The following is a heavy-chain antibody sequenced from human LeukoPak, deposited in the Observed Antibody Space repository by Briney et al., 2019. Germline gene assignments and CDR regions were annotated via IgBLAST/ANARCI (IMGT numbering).Heavy chain of an antibody. Sequence: AASVKVSCKASGYTFTSYDINWVRQATGQGLEWMGWMNPNSGNTGYAQKFQGRVTMTRNTSISTAYMELSSLRSEDTAVYYCARRGATSGVFSFRYRIIDYWGQGTLATVSS. D-gene: IGHD1-26*01. CDR3: ARRGATSGVFSFRYRIIDY. CDR1: GYTFTSYD. CDR2: MNPNSGNT. V-gene: IGHV1-8*01. J-gene: IGHJ4*02.